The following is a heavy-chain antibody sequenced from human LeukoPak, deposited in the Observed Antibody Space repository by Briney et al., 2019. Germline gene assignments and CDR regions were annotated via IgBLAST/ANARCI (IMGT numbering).Heavy chain of an antibody. CDR2: ISGSGDST. CDR3: ARVVSYFDY. V-gene: IGHV3-23*01. Sequence: PGGSLRLSCAASGFTFSNYVMSWVRQAPGKGLEWVSLISGSGDSTYYADSVKGRFTISRDNSKNTLYLQMNSLRAEDTAVYYCARVVSYFDYWGQGTLVTVSS. CDR1: GFTFSNYV. J-gene: IGHJ4*02.